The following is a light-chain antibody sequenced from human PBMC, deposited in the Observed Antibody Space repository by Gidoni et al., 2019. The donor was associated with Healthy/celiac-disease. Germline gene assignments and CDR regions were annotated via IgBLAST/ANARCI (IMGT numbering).Light chain of an antibody. CDR1: SSNIGSNY. V-gene: IGLV1-47*01. CDR3: AAWDDSLSAVV. J-gene: IGLJ2*01. CDR2: RNN. Sequence: SVLTQPPSASGPPGQRVTISCSGSSSNIGSNYVYWYQQLPGTAPKLLIYRNNQRPSVVPDRFSGSKSGTSASLAISGLRSEDEADYYCAAWDDSLSAVVFGGGTKLTVL.